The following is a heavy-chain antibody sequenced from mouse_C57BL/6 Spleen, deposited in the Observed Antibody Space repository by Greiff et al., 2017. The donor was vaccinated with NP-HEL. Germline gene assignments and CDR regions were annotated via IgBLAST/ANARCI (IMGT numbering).Heavy chain of an antibody. Sequence: VQLQQPGAELVKPGASVKLSCKASGYTFTSYWMHWVKQRPGQGLEWIGMIHPNSGSTNYNEKFKSKATLTVDKSSSTAYMQLSSLTSEDSAVYYCARTGSSHWFAYWGQGTLVTVAA. V-gene: IGHV1-64*01. CDR2: IHPNSGST. CDR3: ARTGSSHWFAY. J-gene: IGHJ3*01. D-gene: IGHD1-1*01. CDR1: GYTFTSYW.